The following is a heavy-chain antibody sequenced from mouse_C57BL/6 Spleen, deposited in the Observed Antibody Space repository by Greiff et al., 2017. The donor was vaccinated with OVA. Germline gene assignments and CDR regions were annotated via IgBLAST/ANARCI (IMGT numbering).Heavy chain of an antibody. CDR3: GSPYGSSDGAWFAY. J-gene: IGHJ3*01. V-gene: IGHV1-69*01. CDR1: GYTFTSYW. CDR2: IDPSDSYT. Sequence: QVQLQQPGAELVMPGASVKLSCKASGYTFTSYWMHWVKQRPGQGLEWIGEIDPSDSYTNYNQKFKGKSTLTVDKSSSTAYMQLSSLTSEDSAVYDCGSPYGSSDGAWFAYWGQGTLVTVSA. D-gene: IGHD1-1*01.